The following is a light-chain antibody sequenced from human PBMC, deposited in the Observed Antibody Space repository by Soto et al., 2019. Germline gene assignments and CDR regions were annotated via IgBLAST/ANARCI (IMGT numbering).Light chain of an antibody. CDR3: QQYGSSGT. J-gene: IGKJ1*01. CDR2: GAS. V-gene: IGKV3-20*01. CDR1: QSVSNNY. Sequence: PLISSPGHISTLYYRASQSVSNNYLAWYQQKPGQAPRLLIYGASNRATGIPDRFSGSGSGTDFTLTISRLEPEDFAVYYCQQYGSSGTFGQGSNVDIK.